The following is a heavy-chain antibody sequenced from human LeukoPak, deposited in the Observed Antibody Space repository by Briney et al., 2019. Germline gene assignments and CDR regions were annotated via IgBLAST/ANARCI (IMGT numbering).Heavy chain of an antibody. CDR1: GGSFSGYY. Sequence: SETLSLTCAVYGGSFSGYYWSWIRQPPGKGLEWIGEINHSGSTNCNPSLKSRVTISVDTSKNQFSLKLSSVTAADTAVYYCARALSGYYHRIGYYYYYMDVWGKGTTVTVSS. J-gene: IGHJ6*03. V-gene: IGHV4-34*01. CDR3: ARALSGYYHRIGYYYYYMDV. CDR2: INHSGST. D-gene: IGHD3-22*01.